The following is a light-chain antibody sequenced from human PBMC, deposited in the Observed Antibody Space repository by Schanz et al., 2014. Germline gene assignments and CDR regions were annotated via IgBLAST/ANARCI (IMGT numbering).Light chain of an antibody. CDR3: AAWDDSLNGWV. J-gene: IGLJ3*02. CDR1: SSNLGAGYD. V-gene: IGLV1-40*01. CDR2: ANT. Sequence: QSALTQPPSVSGAPGQRVTISCTGSSSNLGAGYDVHWFQQLPGTAPKLLMYANTKRPSGVPDRFSGSKSGTSASLAISGLQSEDEADYYCAAWDDSLNGWVFGGGTKLTVL.